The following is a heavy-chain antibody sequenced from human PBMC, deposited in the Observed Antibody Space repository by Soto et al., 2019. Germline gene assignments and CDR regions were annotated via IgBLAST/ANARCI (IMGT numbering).Heavy chain of an antibody. CDR2: IYPGDSDT. D-gene: IGHD3-10*01. V-gene: IGHV5-51*01. Sequence: GESLKISCKGSGYSFTSYWIGWVRQMPGKGLEWMGIIYPGDSDTRYSPSFQGQVTISADKSISTAYLQWSSLKASDTAMYYCARHREWFGELLSTELPILFWGGMDVWGQGTTVTVSS. CDR1: GYSFTSYW. J-gene: IGHJ6*02. CDR3: ARHREWFGELLSTELPILFWGGMDV.